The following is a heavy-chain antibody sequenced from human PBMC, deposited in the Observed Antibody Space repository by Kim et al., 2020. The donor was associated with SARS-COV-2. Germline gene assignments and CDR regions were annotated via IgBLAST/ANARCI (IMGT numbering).Heavy chain of an antibody. Sequence: GESLKISCKGSGYSFTSYWISWVRQMPGKGLEWMGRIDPSDSYTNYSPSFQGHVTISADKSISTAYLQWSSLKASDTAMYYCARHTNAPYSSSWYLYYYYGMDVWGQGTTVTVSS. CDR3: ARHTNAPYSSSWYLYYYYGMDV. V-gene: IGHV5-10-1*01. CDR2: IDPSDSYT. D-gene: IGHD6-13*01. CDR1: GYSFTSYW. J-gene: IGHJ6*02.